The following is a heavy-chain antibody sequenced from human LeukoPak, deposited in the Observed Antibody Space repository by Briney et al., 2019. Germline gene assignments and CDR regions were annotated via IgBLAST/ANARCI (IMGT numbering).Heavy chain of an antibody. J-gene: IGHJ4*02. CDR3: GAGDSYYFDY. CDR1: GGSISSYY. D-gene: IGHD4-17*01. Sequence: SETLSLTCTVSGGSISSYYWSWIRQPPGKGLEWIGYIYYSGPTNYNPSLKSRVTISVDKSKNQFSLKMNSVTAADTAIYFCGAGDSYYFDYWGQGTLVTVSS. V-gene: IGHV4-59*12. CDR2: IYYSGPT.